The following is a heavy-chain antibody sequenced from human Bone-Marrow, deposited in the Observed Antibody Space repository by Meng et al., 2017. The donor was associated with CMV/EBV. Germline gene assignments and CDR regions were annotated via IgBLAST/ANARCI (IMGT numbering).Heavy chain of an antibody. Sequence: SVKVSCKASGGTFNSYAISWVRQAPGQGLEWMGQIILIFDTANYAQKSQGRLTITTDESTSTAYMELSSLRSDDTAVYYCARDYNFIGFDPWGQGTLVTVYS. D-gene: IGHD3-10*01. J-gene: IGHJ5*02. CDR1: GGTFNSYA. CDR3: ARDYNFIGFDP. CDR2: IILIFDTA. V-gene: IGHV1-69*05.